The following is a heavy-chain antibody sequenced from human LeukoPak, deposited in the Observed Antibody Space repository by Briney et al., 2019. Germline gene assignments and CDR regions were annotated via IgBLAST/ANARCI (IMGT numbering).Heavy chain of an antibody. CDR2: IYNSGST. Sequence: SETLSLTCTVSGGSIRSDYRSWIRQPPGKGLEWIGYIYNSGSTNYSPSPRVSISADTSKNQFSLELSSVTAADTAVYYCARHLEGHYYMDVWGKGTTVTVSS. V-gene: IGHV4-59*08. J-gene: IGHJ6*03. CDR3: ARHLEGHYYMDV. CDR1: GGSIRSDY. D-gene: IGHD1-1*01.